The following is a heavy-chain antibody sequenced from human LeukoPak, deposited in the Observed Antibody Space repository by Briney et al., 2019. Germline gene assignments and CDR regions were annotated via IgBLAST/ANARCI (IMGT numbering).Heavy chain of an antibody. CDR1: GFTFSSYS. CDR3: ARAWRPGPDTYYYYYYMDV. J-gene: IGHJ6*03. CDR2: ISSSSSYI. D-gene: IGHD2-2*02. V-gene: IGHV3-21*01. Sequence: GGSLRLSCAASGFTFSSYSMNWVRQAPGKGLEWVSSISSSSSYIYYADSVKGRFTISRDNAKNSLYLQMNSLRAEDTAVYYCARAWRPGPDTYYYYYYMDVWGKGTTVTVSS.